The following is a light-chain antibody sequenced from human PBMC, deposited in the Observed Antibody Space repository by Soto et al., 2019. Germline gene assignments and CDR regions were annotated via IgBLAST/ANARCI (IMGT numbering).Light chain of an antibody. CDR3: QQGT. J-gene: IGKJ3*01. V-gene: IGKV3-11*01. CDR2: DAS. Sequence: EIVLTQPPPPLFLFPGERPTFPCRASQSVSSYLAWYQQKPGKAPRLLIYDASNRATGIPARFSGSGSGTDFTLTISSLEPEDFAVYYCQQGTFGPGTKVDIK. CDR1: QSVSSY.